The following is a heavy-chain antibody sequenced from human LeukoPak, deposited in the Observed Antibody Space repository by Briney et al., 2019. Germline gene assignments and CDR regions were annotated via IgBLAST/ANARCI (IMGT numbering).Heavy chain of an antibody. CDR1: GFTFSSYA. J-gene: IGHJ4*02. CDR2: VSNSGGST. Sequence: GGSLRLSCAASGFTFSSYAMSWVRQAPGKGLEWVSGVSNSGGSTYYADSVKGRFTVSRDNSKNTLYLQMNSLRAEDTAVYYCARDSNPYGSGLIDYWGQGTLVTVSS. V-gene: IGHV3-23*01. D-gene: IGHD3-10*01. CDR3: ARDSNPYGSGLIDY.